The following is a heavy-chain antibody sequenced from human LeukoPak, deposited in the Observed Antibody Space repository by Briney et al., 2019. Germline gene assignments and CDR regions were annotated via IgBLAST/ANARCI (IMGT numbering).Heavy chain of an antibody. J-gene: IGHJ4*02. D-gene: IGHD4-17*01. CDR1: GGSISSYY. V-gene: IGHV4-59*01. CDR2: IYYSGST. CDR3: ARGFAYGDTGSFDY. Sequence: SETLSLTCTVSGGSISSYYWSWVRQPPGKGPEWIGYIYYSGSTTYNTSLKSRVTISVDTSKNQFSLKLTSVTAADTAVYYCARGFAYGDTGSFDYWGQGTLVTVSS.